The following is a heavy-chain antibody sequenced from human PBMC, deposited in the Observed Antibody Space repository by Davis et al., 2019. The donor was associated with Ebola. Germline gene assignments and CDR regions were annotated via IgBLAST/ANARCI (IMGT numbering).Heavy chain of an antibody. V-gene: IGHV3-7*01. CDR2: IKQDGSEK. Sequence: PSETLSLTCAASGFTFSSYWMSWVRQAPGKGLEWVANIKQDGSEKYYVDSVKGRFTISRDNAKNSLYLQMNSLRAEDTAVYYCAKGLYGSGSSYWGQGTLVTVSS. J-gene: IGHJ4*02. D-gene: IGHD3-10*01. CDR1: GFTFSSYW. CDR3: AKGLYGSGSSY.